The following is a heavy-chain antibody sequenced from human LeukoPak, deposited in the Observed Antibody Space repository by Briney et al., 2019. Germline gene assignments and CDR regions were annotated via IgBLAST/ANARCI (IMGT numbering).Heavy chain of an antibody. V-gene: IGHV4-61*01. Sequence: SETLSLTCTVSGGSVSSGSYYWSWIRQPPGKGLEWIGYIYYSGSTNYNPSLKSRVTISVDTSKNQFSLKLSSVTAADTAVYYCARFSTVTKGHFDYWGQGTLVTVSS. J-gene: IGHJ4*02. D-gene: IGHD4-17*01. CDR2: IYYSGST. CDR1: GGSVSSGSYY. CDR3: ARFSTVTKGHFDY.